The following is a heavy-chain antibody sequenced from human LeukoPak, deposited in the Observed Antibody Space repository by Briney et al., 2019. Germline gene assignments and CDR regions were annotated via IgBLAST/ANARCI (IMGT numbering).Heavy chain of an antibody. CDR2: FDPEDGET. J-gene: IGHJ4*02. Sequence: ASVKVSCKVSGYTLTELSMHWVRQAPGKGLEWMGCFDPEDGETIYAQKFQGRVTMTEDTSTDTAYMELSSLRSEDTAVYYCATGRITMVRGRYFDYWGQGTLVTVSS. CDR1: GYTLTELS. V-gene: IGHV1-24*01. CDR3: ATGRITMVRGRYFDY. D-gene: IGHD3-10*01.